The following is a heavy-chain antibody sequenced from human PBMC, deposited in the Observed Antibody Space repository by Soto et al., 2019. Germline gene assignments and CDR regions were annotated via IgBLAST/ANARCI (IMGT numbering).Heavy chain of an antibody. D-gene: IGHD3-3*01. CDR2: ISAYNGNT. V-gene: IGHV1-18*04. CDR3: ARAEGFFRFLEWFNSDYYYGMDV. CDR1: GYTLTSYG. J-gene: IGHJ6*02. Sequence: ASVKVSCKASGYTLTSYGISWVRQAPGQGLEWMGWISAYNGNTNYAQKLQGRVTMTADTSTSTAYMELRSLRSDDTAVYYCARAEGFFRFLEWFNSDYYYGMDVWGQGTTVTVSS.